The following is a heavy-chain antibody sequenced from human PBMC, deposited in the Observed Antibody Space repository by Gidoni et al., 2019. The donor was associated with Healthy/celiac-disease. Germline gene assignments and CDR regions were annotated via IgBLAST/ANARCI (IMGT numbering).Heavy chain of an antibody. Sequence: EVQLVESGGGLVKPGGSLRLSCAASGFTFSNAWMRWVRQAPGKGLEWVGRIKSKTDGGTTDYAAPVKGRFTISRDDSKNTLYLQMNSLKTEDTAVYYCTTGHLRYFDWLLSYYYYGMDVWGQGTTVTVSS. J-gene: IGHJ6*02. CDR1: GFTFSNAW. CDR2: IKSKTDGGTT. V-gene: IGHV3-15*01. CDR3: TTGHLRYFDWLLSYYYYGMDV. D-gene: IGHD3-9*01.